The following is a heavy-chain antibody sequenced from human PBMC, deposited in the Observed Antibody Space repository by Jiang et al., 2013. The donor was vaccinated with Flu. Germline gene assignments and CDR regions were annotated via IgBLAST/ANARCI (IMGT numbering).Heavy chain of an antibody. Sequence: VQLLESGGGLVQPGGSLRLSCAASGFTFNNYAMSWVRQAPGKGLEWVSTISGNGATTYYADSVKGRFSFSRDNSKNTLYLQMDSLRAEDTAVYYCAKRPTYSSSWFLFDVWGPGTMVTVSS. J-gene: IGHJ3*01. V-gene: IGHV3-23*01. CDR2: ISGNGATT. CDR1: GFTFNNYA. D-gene: IGHD6-13*01. CDR3: AKRPTYSSSWFLFDV.